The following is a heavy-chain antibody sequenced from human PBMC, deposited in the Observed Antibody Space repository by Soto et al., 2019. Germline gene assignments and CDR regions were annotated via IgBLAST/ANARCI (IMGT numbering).Heavy chain of an antibody. Sequence: QVQLVQSGAEVKKPGASVKVSCKPSGYTFTDYYIHWVRQAPGQGLEWMGWIYPNSGGTKYAQKFQGRVTMTRDTSISTAYMELSGLKSDDTAVYYCARDEAYRTYSGSWYLYYWGQGTLVTVSS. CDR1: GYTFTDYY. D-gene: IGHD6-13*01. V-gene: IGHV1-2*02. CDR3: ARDEAYRTYSGSWYLYY. CDR2: IYPNSGGT. J-gene: IGHJ4*02.